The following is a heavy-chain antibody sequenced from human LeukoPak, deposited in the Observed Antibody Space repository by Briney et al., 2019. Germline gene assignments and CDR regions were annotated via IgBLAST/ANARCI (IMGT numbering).Heavy chain of an antibody. CDR3: ARDSSGSGSYPTLDH. D-gene: IGHD3-10*01. J-gene: IGHJ5*02. Sequence: GGSLRLSCAASGFTFSSYAMHWVRQAPGKGLEWVAVISYDGSNKYYADSVKGRFTISRDNSKNTLYLQMNSLRAEDTAVYYCARDSSGSGSYPTLDHWGQGTLVTVSS. CDR2: ISYDGSNK. V-gene: IGHV3-30-3*01. CDR1: GFTFSSYA.